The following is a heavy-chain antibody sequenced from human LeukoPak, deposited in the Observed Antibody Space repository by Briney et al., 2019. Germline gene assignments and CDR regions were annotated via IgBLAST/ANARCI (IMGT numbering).Heavy chain of an antibody. CDR3: ARVFDGYAFDI. V-gene: IGHV3-21*01. CDR1: GFTFSSYS. D-gene: IGHD3-9*01. Sequence: GGSLRLSCAASGFTFSSYSMNWVRQAPGKGLEWVSSISSSSYIYYADSVKGRFTISRDNAKNSLYLQMNSLRAEDTAVYYCARVFDGYAFDIWGQGTMVTVSS. J-gene: IGHJ3*02. CDR2: ISSSSYI.